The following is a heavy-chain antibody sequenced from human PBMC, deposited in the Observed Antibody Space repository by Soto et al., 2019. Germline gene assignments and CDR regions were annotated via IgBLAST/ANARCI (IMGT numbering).Heavy chain of an antibody. Sequence: LSLTCTVSGGSISSSSYYWGWIRQPPGKGLEWIGSIYYSGSTYYNPSLKSRVTISVDTSKNQFSLKLSSVTAADTAVYYCAMSFSSWLRDYWGQGTLVTSPQ. CDR1: GGSISSSSYY. J-gene: IGHJ4*02. CDR2: IYYSGST. CDR3: AMSFSSWLRDY. D-gene: IGHD6-13*01. V-gene: IGHV4-39*01.